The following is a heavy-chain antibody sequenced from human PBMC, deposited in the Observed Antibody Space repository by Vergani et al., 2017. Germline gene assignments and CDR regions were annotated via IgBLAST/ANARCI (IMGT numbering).Heavy chain of an antibody. Sequence: QVQLVQSGAEVKKPGSSVKVSCKASGGTFSSYAISWVRQAPGQGLEWMGGIIPIFGTANYAQKFQGRVTITADESTSTAYMELSSLRSEDTAVHYCAREYCSGTSCYTRWFDPWGQGTLVTVSS. V-gene: IGHV1-69*01. CDR1: GGTFSSYA. J-gene: IGHJ5*02. D-gene: IGHD2-2*02. CDR2: IIPIFGTA. CDR3: AREYCSGTSCYTRWFDP.